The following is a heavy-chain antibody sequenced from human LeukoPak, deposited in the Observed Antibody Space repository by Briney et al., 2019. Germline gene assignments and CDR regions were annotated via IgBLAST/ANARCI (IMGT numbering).Heavy chain of an antibody. CDR2: INPNSGGT. D-gene: IGHD5-18*01. CDR3: ARQLSPFAFDI. J-gene: IGHJ3*02. Sequence: ASVKVSCXASGYTFTAYYMHWVRQAPGQGLVWVGRINPNSGGTNYAQKFQDRVTMTRDTSISTAYMELSRLRSDDTAVYYCARQLSPFAFDIWGQGTMVTISS. CDR1: GYTFTAYY. V-gene: IGHV1-2*06.